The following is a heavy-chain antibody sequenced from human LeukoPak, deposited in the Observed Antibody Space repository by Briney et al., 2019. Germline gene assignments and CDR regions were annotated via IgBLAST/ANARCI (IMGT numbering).Heavy chain of an antibody. J-gene: IGHJ6*02. CDR1: GFSFSTYS. D-gene: IGHD1-20*01. Sequence: GGSLRLSCAAAGFSFSTYSMSWVRQAPGKGLEWVSSISSTSTYIYYADSVKGRFSISRDNTKNSLYLQMNSLRAEDTAVYYCARLDITATHYYYTMDVWGQGTTVTVSS. CDR3: ARLDITATHYYYTMDV. V-gene: IGHV3-21*01. CDR2: ISSTSTYI.